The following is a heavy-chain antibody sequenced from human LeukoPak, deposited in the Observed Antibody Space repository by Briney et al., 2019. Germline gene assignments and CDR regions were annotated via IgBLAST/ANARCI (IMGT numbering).Heavy chain of an antibody. CDR3: ARQASIVVVPAGHFDY. D-gene: IGHD2-2*01. J-gene: IGHJ4*02. CDR1: GGSFSGYY. V-gene: IGHV4-34*01. Sequence: PSETLSLTCAVYGGSFSGYYWSWIRQPPGKGLEWIGEINHSGSTNYNPSLKSRVTISVDTSKNQFSLKLSSVTAADTAVYYCARQASIVVVPAGHFDYWGQGTLVTVSS. CDR2: INHSGST.